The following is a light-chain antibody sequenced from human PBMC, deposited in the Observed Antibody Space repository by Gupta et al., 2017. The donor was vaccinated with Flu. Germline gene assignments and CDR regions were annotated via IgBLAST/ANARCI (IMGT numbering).Light chain of an antibody. Sequence: DIQMTQPPSSLSASVGDRVTITCLASQRISSYLHWYQQKPGKAPKLLIYAVSRVQSGVPSRFSGSGSGTDFTLTISRLQPEDFATYYCLQGYSTPITFGRGTKVDIK. CDR1: QRISSY. V-gene: IGKV1-39*01. CDR3: LQGYSTPIT. J-gene: IGKJ4*01. CDR2: AVS.